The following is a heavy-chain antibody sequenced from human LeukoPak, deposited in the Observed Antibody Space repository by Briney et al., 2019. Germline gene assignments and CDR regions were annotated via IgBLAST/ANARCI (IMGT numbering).Heavy chain of an antibody. Sequence: TLSLTCTVSGGSISSGDYYWSWIRQPPGKGLEWIGYIYYSGSTYYNPSLKSRVTISVDTSKNQSSLKLSSVTAADTAVYYCARAPTYGSGSYAIDPWGQGTLVTVSS. CDR3: ARAPTYGSGSYAIDP. J-gene: IGHJ5*02. CDR2: IYYSGST. D-gene: IGHD3-10*01. V-gene: IGHV4-30-4*08. CDR1: GGSISSGDYY.